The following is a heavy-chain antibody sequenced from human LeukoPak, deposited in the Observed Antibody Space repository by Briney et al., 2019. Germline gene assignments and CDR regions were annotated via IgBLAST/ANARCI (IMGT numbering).Heavy chain of an antibody. J-gene: IGHJ5*02. D-gene: IGHD3-22*01. CDR2: INPNSGGT. V-gene: IGHV1-2*02. CDR1: GYTFTGYY. CDR3: AGPYYYDSSGYPPWGA. Sequence: ASVKVSCKASGYTFTGYYMHWVRPAPGQGLEWMGWINPNSGGTNYAQKFQGRVTMTRDTSISTAYMELSRLRSDDTAVYYCAGPYYYDSSGYPPWGAWGQGTLVTVSS.